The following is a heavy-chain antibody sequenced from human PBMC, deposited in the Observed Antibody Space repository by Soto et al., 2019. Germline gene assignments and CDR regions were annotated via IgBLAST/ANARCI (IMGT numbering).Heavy chain of an antibody. CDR2: INTNTGNP. J-gene: IGHJ5*02. Sequence: QVQLVQSGSELKKPGDSVKVSCRAPGYTFTNYAMTLVRQAPGQGLEWMGWINTNTGNPTYAQGFTGRFVLSLDTSVSSAYLEIYNLKPEDSAVYYCARDARGCSVDDYCDWFDPGGKGNLVTVSS. D-gene: IGHD3-22*01. V-gene: IGHV7-4-1*01. CDR1: GYTFTNYA. CDR3: ARDARGCSVDDYCDWFDP.